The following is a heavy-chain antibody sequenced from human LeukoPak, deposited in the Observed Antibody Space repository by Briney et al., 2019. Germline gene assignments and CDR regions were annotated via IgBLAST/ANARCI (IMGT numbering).Heavy chain of an antibody. CDR2: IRSKTYGGTT. CDR3: VGGSFFDY. Sequence: PGGSLRHSCTTSGFTFGDYAMSWVRQAPGKGLEWVGFIRSKTYGGTTEYAASVKGRFTISRDDSKSIAYLQMNSLKTEDTAVYYCVGGSFFDYWGQGTLVTVSS. D-gene: IGHD1-26*01. J-gene: IGHJ4*02. CDR1: GFTFGDYA. V-gene: IGHV3-49*04.